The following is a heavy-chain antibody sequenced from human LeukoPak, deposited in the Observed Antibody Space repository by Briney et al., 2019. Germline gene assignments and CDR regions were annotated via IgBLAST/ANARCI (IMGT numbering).Heavy chain of an antibody. D-gene: IGHD3-10*01. Sequence: GGSLRLSCAASGFTFSGYGMHWVRQAPGKGLEWVAVISYDGSNKYYADSVKGRFTISRDNSKNTLYLQMNSLRAEDTAVYYCAKALYYYYGSGTYYNGMDYWGQGTLVIVSS. CDR3: AKALYYYYGSGTYYNGMDY. CDR1: GFTFSGYG. J-gene: IGHJ4*02. V-gene: IGHV3-30*18. CDR2: ISYDGSNK.